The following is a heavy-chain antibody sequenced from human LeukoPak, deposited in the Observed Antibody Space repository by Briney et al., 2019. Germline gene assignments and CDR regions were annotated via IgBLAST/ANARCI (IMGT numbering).Heavy chain of an antibody. CDR2: IYYSGST. J-gene: IGHJ3*02. CDR3: ARNVSRGEPGGAFDI. D-gene: IGHD3-16*01. CDR1: GGAISGRRDY. Sequence: SKTLSLTCTVSGGAISGRRDYWGWIRQPPGKGLEWIASIYYSGSTHYNPSLKSRVTISVDTSRNQFSLELRTATAADSAIYYCARNVSRGEPGGAFDIWGQGTMVTVSS. V-gene: IGHV4-39*01.